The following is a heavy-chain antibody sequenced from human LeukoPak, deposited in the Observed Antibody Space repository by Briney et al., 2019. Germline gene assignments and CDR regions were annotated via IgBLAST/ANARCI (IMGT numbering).Heavy chain of an antibody. D-gene: IGHD3-22*01. CDR2: IYYSGST. V-gene: IGHV4-61*08. J-gene: IGHJ4*02. Sequence: SQTLSLTCTVSGGSISSGGYYWSWIRQHPGKGLEWIGYIYYSGSTNYNPSLKSRVTISVDTSKNQFSLKLSSVTAADTAVYYCARADDSSGYYPSHGFDYWGQGTLVTASS. CDR3: ARADDSSGYYPSHGFDY. CDR1: GGSISSGGYY.